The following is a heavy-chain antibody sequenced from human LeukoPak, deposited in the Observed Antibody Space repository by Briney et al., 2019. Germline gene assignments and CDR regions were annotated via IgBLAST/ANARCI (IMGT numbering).Heavy chain of an antibody. V-gene: IGHV3-66*01. CDR2: IYSGGST. D-gene: IGHD5-12*01. J-gene: IGHJ4*02. CDR3: ARGNSGYDYVY. Sequence: GGSLRLSCAASGFTFSSYAMSWVRQAPGKGLEWVSVIYSGGSTYYADSVKGRFTISRDNSKNTLYLQMNSLRAEDTAVYYCARGNSGYDYVYWGQGTLVTVSS. CDR1: GFTFSSYA.